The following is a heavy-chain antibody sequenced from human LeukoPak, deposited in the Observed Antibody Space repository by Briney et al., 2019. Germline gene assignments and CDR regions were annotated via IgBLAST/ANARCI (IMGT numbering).Heavy chain of an antibody. Sequence: SETLSLTCTVFGGSISSSSYYWGWIRQPPGKGLEWIGSIYYSGSTYYNPSLKSRVTISVDTSKNQFSLKLSSVTAADTAVYYCARDKLGIAAAAHWGQGTLVIVSS. CDR1: GGSISSSSYY. J-gene: IGHJ4*02. D-gene: IGHD6-13*01. CDR3: ARDKLGIAAAAH. CDR2: IYYSGST. V-gene: IGHV4-39*07.